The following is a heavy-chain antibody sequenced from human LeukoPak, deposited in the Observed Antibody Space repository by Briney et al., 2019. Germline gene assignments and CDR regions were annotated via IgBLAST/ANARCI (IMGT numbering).Heavy chain of an antibody. J-gene: IGHJ3*02. D-gene: IGHD2-15*01. CDR3: ARPLGYCSGGSCYWDAFDI. Sequence: PGGSLRLSCAASGFTFSSYAMHWVRQAPGNGLEWVSVLSYDGSNKYYADSVKGRFTISRDNSKNTLYLQMNSLRAEDTAVYYCARPLGYCSGGSCYWDAFDIWGQGTMVTVSS. V-gene: IGHV3-30-3*01. CDR1: GFTFSSYA. CDR2: LSYDGSNK.